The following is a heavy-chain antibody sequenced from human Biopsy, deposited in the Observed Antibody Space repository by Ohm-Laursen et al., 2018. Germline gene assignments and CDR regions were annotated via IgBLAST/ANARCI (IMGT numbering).Heavy chain of an antibody. CDR1: GGSFTGHY. V-gene: IGHV4-59*11. CDR3: ARGSNDFGGLYFPR. Sequence: TLSLTCTVSGGSFTGHYWSWIRQPPGKGLEWIGHISYTGYTSYNASIKSRVTISVDTSRNHFSLRLSSLTAADTAVYYCARGSNDFGGLYFPRWGQGTLLTVSS. J-gene: IGHJ4*02. CDR2: ISYTGYT. D-gene: IGHD4-23*01.